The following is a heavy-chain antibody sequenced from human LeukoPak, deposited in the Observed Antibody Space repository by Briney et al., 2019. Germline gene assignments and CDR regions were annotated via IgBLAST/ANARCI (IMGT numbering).Heavy chain of an antibody. V-gene: IGHV3-21*01. J-gene: IGHJ3*02. CDR2: ISSSSSYI. CDR3: ARDLNVWGAFDI. D-gene: IGHD7-27*01. Sequence: GGSLRLSCAASGFTFSSYAMNWVRQAPGKGLEWVSSISSSSSYIHYADSVRGRFTISRDNAKNSLYLQMNSLRAEDTAVYYCARDLNVWGAFDIWGQGTMVTVSS. CDR1: GFTFSSYA.